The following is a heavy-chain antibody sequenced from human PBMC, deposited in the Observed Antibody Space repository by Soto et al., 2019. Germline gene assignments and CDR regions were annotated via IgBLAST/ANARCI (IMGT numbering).Heavy chain of an antibody. CDR2: IIPIFGTA. CDR3: AREVRWEPEEGEAFDI. D-gene: IGHD1-26*01. Sequence: SGGTFSSYAISWVRQAPGQGLEWMGGIIPIFGTANYAQKFQGRVTITADESTSTAYMELSSLRSEDTAVYYCAREVRWEPEEGEAFDIWGQGTMVTVSS. J-gene: IGHJ3*02. CDR1: GGTFSSYA. V-gene: IGHV1-69*01.